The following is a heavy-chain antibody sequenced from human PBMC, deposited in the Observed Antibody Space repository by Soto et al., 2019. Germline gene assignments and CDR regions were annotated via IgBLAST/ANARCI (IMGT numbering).Heavy chain of an antibody. D-gene: IGHD3-22*01. CDR2: ISRIGAT. Sequence: LSLTCTVSGDSITNGDYCWSWIRQPPGEGLEWIGYISRIGATYYNPSLKSRVAVTMDKSNNEFSLKLNSVTAADTAVYYCAIALLQAIYYLSEFDTWCQATLDTVS. CDR3: AIALLQAIYYLSEFDT. V-gene: IGHV4-30-2*01. CDR1: GDSITNGDYC. J-gene: IGHJ5*02.